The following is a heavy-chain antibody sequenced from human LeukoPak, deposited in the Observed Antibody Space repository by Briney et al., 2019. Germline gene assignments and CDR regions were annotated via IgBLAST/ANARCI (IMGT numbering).Heavy chain of an antibody. CDR2: ISAYNGNT. Sequence: ASVEVSCKASGYTFTSYGISWARQAPGQGLEWMGWISAYNGNTNYAQKLQGRVTMTTDTSTSTAYMELRSLRSDDTAVYYCARSPDHYGDYVGWFDPWGQGTLVTVSS. CDR3: ARSPDHYGDYVGWFDP. J-gene: IGHJ5*02. D-gene: IGHD4-17*01. V-gene: IGHV1-18*01. CDR1: GYTFTSYG.